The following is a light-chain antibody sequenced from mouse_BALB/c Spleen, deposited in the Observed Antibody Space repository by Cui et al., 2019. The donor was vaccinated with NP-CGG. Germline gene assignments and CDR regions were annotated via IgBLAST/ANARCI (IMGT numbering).Light chain of an antibody. CDR3: SLWYSNHWV. CDR2: GTN. CDR1: TGAVTTGNY. J-gene: IGLJ1*01. Sequence: QAVVTQESAPTTSPGETVTLTCRSSTGAVTTGNYANWVQEKPDHLFTGLIGGTNNRAPGVPARFSGSLIGDKAALTITGAQTEDEAMYFCSLWYSNHWVFGGGTKLTVL. V-gene: IGLV1*01.